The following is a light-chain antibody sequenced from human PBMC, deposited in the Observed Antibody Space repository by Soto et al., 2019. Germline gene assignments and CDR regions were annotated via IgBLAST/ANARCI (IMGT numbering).Light chain of an antibody. CDR1: QTAAFSQ. J-gene: IGKJ2*01. CDR2: GGS. V-gene: IGKV3D-20*01. Sequence: EIVLTQSPATLSLSPGERATISCGASQTAAFSQIAWYQQKPGLAPRLLIYGGSDRATGLPDSFTGSGCGTDVTLTIRRLETEDCGVYYCQSVGGSPDIFGQGTKVEIK. CDR3: QSVGGSPDI.